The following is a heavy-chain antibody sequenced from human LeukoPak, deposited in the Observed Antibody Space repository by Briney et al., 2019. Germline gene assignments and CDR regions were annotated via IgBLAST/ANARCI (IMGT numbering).Heavy chain of an antibody. CDR2: IIPIFGTA. V-gene: IGHV1-69*01. CDR1: GGTFSSYA. CDR3: ARDTWDTASAFDI. D-gene: IGHD5-18*01. Sequence: VASAKVSCKASGGTFSSYAISWVRQAPGQGLEWMGGIIPIFGTANYAQKFQGRVTITADESTSTAYMELSSLRSEDTAVYYCARDTWDTASAFDIWGQGTMVTVSS. J-gene: IGHJ3*02.